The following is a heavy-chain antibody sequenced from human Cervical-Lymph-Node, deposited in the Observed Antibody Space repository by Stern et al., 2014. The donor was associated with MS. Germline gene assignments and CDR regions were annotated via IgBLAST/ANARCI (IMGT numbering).Heavy chain of an antibody. J-gene: IGHJ4*02. CDR1: GGSFSGYY. Sequence: QVQLQQWGAGLLKPSETLSLTCAVYGGSFSGYYWSWIRQPPGKGLEWIGEINHRGSTNYNPSLKSRVTISVDTSKNQFSLKLSSVTAADTAVYYCARDRVVVAATHPSTFDYWGQGTLVTVSS. D-gene: IGHD2-15*01. CDR3: ARDRVVVAATHPSTFDY. V-gene: IGHV4-34*01. CDR2: INHRGST.